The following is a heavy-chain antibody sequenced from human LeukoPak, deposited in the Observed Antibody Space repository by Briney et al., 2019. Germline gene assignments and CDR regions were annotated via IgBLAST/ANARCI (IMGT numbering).Heavy chain of an antibody. J-gene: IGHJ4*02. CDR3: AGGAATNFDY. Sequence: SETLSLTCAVYGGSFSDYYWSWIRQPPGKGLEWIGEINHSGSTNYNPSLKSRVTISVDTSKNQFSLKLSSVTAADTAVYYCAGGAATNFDYWGQGTLVTVSS. D-gene: IGHD5-12*01. CDR1: GGSFSDYY. CDR2: INHSGST. V-gene: IGHV4-34*01.